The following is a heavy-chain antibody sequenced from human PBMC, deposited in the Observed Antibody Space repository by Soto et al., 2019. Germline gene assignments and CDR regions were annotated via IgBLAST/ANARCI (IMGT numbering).Heavy chain of an antibody. J-gene: IGHJ4*02. Sequence: PSETLSLTCTVSGGSVSSGSYYWSWIRQPPGKGLEWIGEINHSGSTNYNPSLKSRVTISVDTSKNQFSLKLSSVTAADTAVYYCARLHLRVPSIRQWLVRARDYSGQGTLVTVSS. D-gene: IGHD6-19*01. CDR3: ARLHLRVPSIRQWLVRARDY. CDR1: GGSVSSGSYY. V-gene: IGHV4-61*01. CDR2: INHSGST.